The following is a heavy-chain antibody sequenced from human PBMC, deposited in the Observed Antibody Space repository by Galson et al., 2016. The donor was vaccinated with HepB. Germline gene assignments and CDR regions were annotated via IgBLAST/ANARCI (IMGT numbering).Heavy chain of an antibody. D-gene: IGHD5/OR15-5a*01. CDR3: ARVWGTVVYDTRTLDY. V-gene: IGHV3-30-3*01. Sequence: SLRLSCAASGFTFTSSDMNWARQAPGKGLEWVAFISSDGNNEYYADSVKGRFTISRDNSKNTLYLQLNSLRPEDTAVYYCARVWGTVVYDTRTLDYWGQGTLVTVSS. CDR2: ISSDGNNE. J-gene: IGHJ4*02. CDR1: GFTFTSSD.